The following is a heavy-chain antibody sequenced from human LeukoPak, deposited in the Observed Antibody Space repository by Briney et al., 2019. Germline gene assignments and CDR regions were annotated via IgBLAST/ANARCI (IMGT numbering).Heavy chain of an antibody. Sequence: GASVKVSCKASGGTFSSYAISWVRQAPGQGLEWMGWISAYNGNTNYAQKLQGRVTMTTDTSTSTAYMELRSLRSDDTAVYYCARGDYDSSYYYYGMDVWGQGTTVTVSS. CDR3: ARGDYDSSYYYYGMDV. V-gene: IGHV1-18*01. CDR2: ISAYNGNT. CDR1: GGTFSSYA. D-gene: IGHD3-22*01. J-gene: IGHJ6*02.